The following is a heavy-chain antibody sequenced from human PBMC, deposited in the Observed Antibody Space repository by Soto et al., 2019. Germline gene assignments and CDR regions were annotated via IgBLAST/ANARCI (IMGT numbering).Heavy chain of an antibody. CDR2: IYYSGST. V-gene: IGHV4-31*03. J-gene: IGHJ6*02. CDR1: GGSISSGGYY. CDR3: ARGGRRSPGMDV. Sequence: QVQLQESGPGLVKPSQTLSLTCTVSGGSISSGGYYWSWIRQHPGKGLEWIGYIYYSGSTYYNPSLKSRVXXXVXXSKTQFSLKLSSVTAADTAVYYCARGGRRSPGMDVWGQGTTVTVSS.